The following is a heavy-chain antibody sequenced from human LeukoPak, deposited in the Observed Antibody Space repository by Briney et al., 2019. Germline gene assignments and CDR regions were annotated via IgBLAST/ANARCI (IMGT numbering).Heavy chain of an antibody. D-gene: IGHD3-9*01. CDR1: GHTFTGYY. V-gene: IGHV1-2*06. Sequence: ASVKVSCKASGHTFTGYYMHWVRQAPGQGLEWMGRINPNSGGTNYAQKFQGRVTMTRDTSISTAYMELSRLRSDDTAVYYCARAHYDILTGYYSNYFDYWGQGTLVTVSS. J-gene: IGHJ4*02. CDR3: ARAHYDILTGYYSNYFDY. CDR2: INPNSGGT.